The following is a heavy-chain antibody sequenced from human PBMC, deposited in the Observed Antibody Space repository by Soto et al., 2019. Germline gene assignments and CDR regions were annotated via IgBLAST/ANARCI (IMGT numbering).Heavy chain of an antibody. CDR3: ARRRKLTQGYYYYGMDV. CDR1: GDSVTSHY. D-gene: IGHD6-6*01. Sequence: PSETLSLTCSFSGDSVTSHYLTWIRQSPEKGLEWIGYMHYTGFSHYNPSLKSRVTISVDRSKNQFSLKLSSVTAADTAVYYCARRRKLTQGYYYYGMDVWGQGTTVTVSS. J-gene: IGHJ6*02. V-gene: IGHV4-59*08. CDR2: MHYTGFS.